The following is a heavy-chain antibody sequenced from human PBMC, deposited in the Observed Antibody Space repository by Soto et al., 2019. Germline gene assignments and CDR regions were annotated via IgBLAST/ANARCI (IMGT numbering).Heavy chain of an antibody. Sequence: PGGSLRLSCAAAGFTFSTFEMSWVRQASGRGLEWVSFISDDSSRTYYAEAVKGRFTISRDNSKHTLYLQMNSLTAEDTAVYACVKGGWLDFWGQGT. J-gene: IGHJ5*01. V-gene: IGHV3-23*01. D-gene: IGHD3-16*01. CDR1: GFTFSTFE. CDR3: VKGGWLDF. CDR2: ISDDSSRT.